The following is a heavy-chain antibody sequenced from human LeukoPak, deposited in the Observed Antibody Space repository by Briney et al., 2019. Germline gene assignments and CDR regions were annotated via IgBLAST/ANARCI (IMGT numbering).Heavy chain of an antibody. Sequence: GASVKVSCKTSGYTFTNNDINWVREATGQGLEWLGWMSPGGGYTGYAQKFQGRVTMTRDISITTAYVELSSLRSEDTAVYYCARGIEAGVDYWGQGTLVTVPS. CDR3: ARGIEAGVDY. J-gene: IGHJ4*02. CDR1: GYTFTNND. V-gene: IGHV1-8*02. D-gene: IGHD6-25*01. CDR2: MSPGGGYT.